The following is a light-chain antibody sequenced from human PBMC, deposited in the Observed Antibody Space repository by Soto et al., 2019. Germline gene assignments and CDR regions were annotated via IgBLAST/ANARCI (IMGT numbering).Light chain of an antibody. Sequence: QAVVTQEPSLTVSPGGTVTLTCGSSTGAVTSGHYPYWFQQKPGLAPRTLIYDTSYKHSWTPARFSGSLLGGKAALTLSGAQPEDEAEYYCLVSYSGALVFGGGTQLTVL. CDR1: TGAVTSGHY. J-gene: IGLJ3*02. CDR2: DTS. CDR3: LVSYSGALV. V-gene: IGLV7-46*01.